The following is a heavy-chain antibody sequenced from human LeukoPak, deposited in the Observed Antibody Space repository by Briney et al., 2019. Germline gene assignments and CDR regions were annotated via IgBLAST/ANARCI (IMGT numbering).Heavy chain of an antibody. D-gene: IGHD5-18*01. CDR1: GYTFTSYD. CDR2: MNPNSDNA. V-gene: IGHV1-8*01. Sequence: ASVKVSCKASGYTFTSYDINWVRQAPGQGLEWRGWMNPNSDNAGYAQKFQGRVTMTRNPSISTAYMELSSLRSEDTAVYYCARNVRDTGAFDYWGQGTLVTVSS. CDR3: ARNVRDTGAFDY. J-gene: IGHJ4*02.